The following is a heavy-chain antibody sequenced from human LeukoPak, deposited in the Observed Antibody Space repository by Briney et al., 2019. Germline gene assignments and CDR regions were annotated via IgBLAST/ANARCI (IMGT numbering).Heavy chain of an antibody. CDR3: AREGITATADY. CDR2: ISSGSSSV. J-gene: IGHJ4*02. D-gene: IGHD6-13*01. CDR1: GFTFSAYT. Sequence: GGSLRLSCSASGFTFSAYTMNWVRQAPGQGLEWVSYISSGSSSVYYADSVKGRFTISRDNAKNSLYLQMNSLRAEDTAVYYCAREGITATADYWGQGTLVTVSS. V-gene: IGHV3-48*04.